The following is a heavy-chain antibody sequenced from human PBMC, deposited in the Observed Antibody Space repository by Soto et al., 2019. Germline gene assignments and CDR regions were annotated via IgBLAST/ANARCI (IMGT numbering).Heavy chain of an antibody. D-gene: IGHD4-17*01. Sequence: SETLSLTCTVSGDSISSGGYYWSWIRQHPGKGLEWIGYIYHSGYTYSNPSLKSRVTISVDRSKNQFSLKLSSVTAADTAVYYCARAHYGDYGYGMDVWGQGTTVTVS. V-gene: IGHV4-30-2*01. J-gene: IGHJ6*02. CDR1: GDSISSGGYY. CDR2: IYHSGYT. CDR3: ARAHYGDYGYGMDV.